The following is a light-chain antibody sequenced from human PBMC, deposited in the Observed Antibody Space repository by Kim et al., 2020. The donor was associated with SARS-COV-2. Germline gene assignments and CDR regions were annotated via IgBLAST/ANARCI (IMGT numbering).Light chain of an antibody. Sequence: VTNSCTRRGGSMASNYVQWYQQRPGSAPTTVIYEDNQRPSGVPGRFSGSIDSSSNSASLTISGLKTEDEAEYYCQSYDSSNVWVFGGGTQLTVL. CDR2: EDN. J-gene: IGLJ3*02. CDR3: QSYDSSNVWV. V-gene: IGLV6-57*03. CDR1: GGSMASNY.